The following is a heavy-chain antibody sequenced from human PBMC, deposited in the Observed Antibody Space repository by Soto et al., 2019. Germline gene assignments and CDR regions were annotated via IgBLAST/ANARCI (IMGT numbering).Heavy chain of an antibody. CDR3: TRGPRPSSVGTGGF. Sequence: GGSLRLSCAASGFVFEMYWMHWVRQTPGKGPEWVSRISDDGARTDYADSVKGRFTISRDNAKNSLYLQMNSLRAEDTAVYYCTRGPRPSSVGTGGFWGRGALVTVSS. J-gene: IGHJ4*02. D-gene: IGHD3-10*01. V-gene: IGHV3-74*01. CDR1: GFVFEMYW. CDR2: ISDDGART.